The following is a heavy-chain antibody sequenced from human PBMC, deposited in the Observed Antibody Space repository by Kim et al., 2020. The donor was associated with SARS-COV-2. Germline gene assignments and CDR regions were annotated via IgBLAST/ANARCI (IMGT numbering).Heavy chain of an antibody. V-gene: IGHV3-23*01. D-gene: IGHD5-18*01. CDR3: ANGRRGYSYGSFDY. CDR2: ISGSGGST. J-gene: IGHJ4*02. Sequence: GGSLRLSCAASGFTFSSYAMSWVRQAPGKGLEWVSAISGSGGSTYYADSVKGRFTISRDNSKNTLYLQMNSLRAEDTAVYYCANGRRGYSYGSFDYWGQGTLVTVSS. CDR1: GFTFSSYA.